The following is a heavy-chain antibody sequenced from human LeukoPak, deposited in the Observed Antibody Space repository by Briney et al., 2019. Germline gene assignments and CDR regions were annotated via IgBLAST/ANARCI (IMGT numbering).Heavy chain of an antibody. J-gene: IGHJ5*02. CDR3: ARHVAVLLWFGKNRRNWFDP. D-gene: IGHD3-10*01. Sequence: PSETLSLTCTVSGGSISSSSYYWGWIRQPPGKGLEWIGSIYYSGSTYYNPSLKSRVTISVDTSKNQFSLNLSSVTAADTAVYYCARHVAVLLWFGKNRRNWFDPWGQGTLVTVSS. V-gene: IGHV4-39*01. CDR2: IYYSGST. CDR1: GGSISSSSYY.